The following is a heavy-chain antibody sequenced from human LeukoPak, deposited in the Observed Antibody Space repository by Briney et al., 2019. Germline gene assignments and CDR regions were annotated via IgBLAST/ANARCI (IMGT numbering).Heavy chain of an antibody. Sequence: GGSLRLSCAASEFSVGSNYMTWVRQAPGKGLEWVSLIYSGGSTYYADSVKGRFTVSRDNSKNTLYLQMNSLRAEDTAVYYCARDRQYSGSYPYYYYYMDVWGKGTTVTVSS. CDR2: IYSGGST. CDR3: ARDRQYSGSYPYYYYYMDV. D-gene: IGHD1-26*01. CDR1: EFSVGSNY. V-gene: IGHV3-66*01. J-gene: IGHJ6*03.